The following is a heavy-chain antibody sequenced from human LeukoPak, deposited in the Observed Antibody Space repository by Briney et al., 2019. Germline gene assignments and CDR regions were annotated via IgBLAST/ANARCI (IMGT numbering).Heavy chain of an antibody. D-gene: IGHD3-10*01. CDR2: INPSGGNT. J-gene: IGHJ4*02. CDR1: GYTFTRYY. V-gene: IGHV1-46*01. CDR3: ARDYPYYDYGDY. Sequence: ASVKVSCKASGYTFTRYYMHWVRQAPGQGLEWMGIINPSGGNTNYAQKLQGRVTMTTDTSTSTAYMELRSLRSDDTAVYYCARDYPYYDYGDYWGQGTLVTVSS.